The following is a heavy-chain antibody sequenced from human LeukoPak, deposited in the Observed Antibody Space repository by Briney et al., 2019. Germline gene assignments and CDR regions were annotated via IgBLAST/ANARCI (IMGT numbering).Heavy chain of an antibody. V-gene: IGHV6-1*01. Sequence: SQTLSLTCALSGDSVSSNSAAWNWIRQSPSRGLEWLGRTYYRSKWYDDYAVSVKSRITINPDTSKNQFSLQLNSVTPEDTAVYYCARDHGVYGDPNYFDYWGQGTLVTVSS. J-gene: IGHJ4*02. D-gene: IGHD6-13*01. CDR2: TYYRSKWYD. CDR1: GDSVSSNSAA. CDR3: ARDHGVYGDPNYFDY.